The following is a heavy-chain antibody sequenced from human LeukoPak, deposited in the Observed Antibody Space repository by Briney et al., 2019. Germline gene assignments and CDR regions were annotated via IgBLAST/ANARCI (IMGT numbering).Heavy chain of an antibody. V-gene: IGHV3-30-3*01. CDR1: GFTFSSYA. J-gene: IGHJ4*02. Sequence: GGSLRLSCAASGFTFSSYAMHWVRQAPGKGLEWVAVISYDGSNKYYADSVKGRFTISGDNSKNTLYLQMNSLRTEDTAVYYCAREGLYSTVLDYWGQGTLVTVSS. CDR3: AREGLYSTVLDY. CDR2: ISYDGSNK. D-gene: IGHD4-4*01.